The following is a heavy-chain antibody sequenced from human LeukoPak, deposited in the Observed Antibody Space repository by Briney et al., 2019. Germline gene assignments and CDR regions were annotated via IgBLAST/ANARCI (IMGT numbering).Heavy chain of an antibody. CDR2: ISDIGSI. D-gene: IGHD2-8*01. CDR3: AGHHPPNPVDF. Sequence: SETLSLPCTVSGGSISSYFWMWLGQPPGKGLEWIAYISDIGSINYNPPLKRRDTISLHTSKNQYPLKLSSVSPADTAVHYGAGHHPPNPVDFWGQGNLVTVSS. V-gene: IGHV4-59*08. CDR1: GGSISSYF. J-gene: IGHJ4*02.